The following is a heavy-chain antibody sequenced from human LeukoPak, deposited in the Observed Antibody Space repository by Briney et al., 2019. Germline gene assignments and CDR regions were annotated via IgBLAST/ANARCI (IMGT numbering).Heavy chain of an antibody. Sequence: GASVKVSCKASGCTFSSYGISWVRQAPGQGLEWVGWISGYNGNTNYAQKLQGRVTMTTDTSTSTAYMELRSLSSDDTAVYYCARGDLTGYDRFDYWGQGTLVTVSS. J-gene: IGHJ4*02. CDR1: GCTFSSYG. CDR3: ARGDLTGYDRFDY. D-gene: IGHD5-12*01. CDR2: ISGYNGNT. V-gene: IGHV1-18*01.